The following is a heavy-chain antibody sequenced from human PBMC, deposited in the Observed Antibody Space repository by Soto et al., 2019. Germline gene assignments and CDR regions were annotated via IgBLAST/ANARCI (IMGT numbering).Heavy chain of an antibody. Sequence: GGSLRLSCAASGFTFSSYSMNWVRQAPGKGLEWVSYISSSSSTIYYADSVKGRFTISRDNAKNSLYLQMNSLRAEDTAVYYCARETMTTVTKKNDYWGQGTLVTVSS. D-gene: IGHD4-17*01. CDR3: ARETMTTVTKKNDY. V-gene: IGHV3-48*01. CDR2: ISSSSSTI. J-gene: IGHJ4*02. CDR1: GFTFSSYS.